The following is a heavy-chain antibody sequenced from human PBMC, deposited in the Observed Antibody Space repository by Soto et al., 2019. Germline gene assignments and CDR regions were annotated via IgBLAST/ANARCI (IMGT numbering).Heavy chain of an antibody. J-gene: IGHJ5*02. Sequence: SETLSLTCAVYGGSFSGNYWSWIRQSPGKGLEWIGEINHSGSTNYNPSLKSRVTLSLDASKNQFSLKLTSVTAADTAVYYCARGRTITIMAWGQGTLVTVSS. CDR1: GGSFSGNY. D-gene: IGHD1-20*01. CDR2: INHSGST. V-gene: IGHV4-34*01. CDR3: ARGRTITIMA.